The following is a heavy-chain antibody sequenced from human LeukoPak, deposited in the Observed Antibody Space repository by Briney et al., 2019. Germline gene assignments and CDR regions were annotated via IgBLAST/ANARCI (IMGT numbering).Heavy chain of an antibody. CDR1: GFTFSSYW. Sequence: GGSLRLSCAASGFTFSSYWMHWVRQAPGKGLEWVAFIRYDGSNKYYADSVKGRFTISRDNSKNTLYLQMNSLRVEDTAVYYCAKSQSGYGPFDYWGQGTLVTVSS. CDR3: AKSQSGYGPFDY. CDR2: IRYDGSNK. J-gene: IGHJ4*02. V-gene: IGHV3-30*02. D-gene: IGHD3-3*01.